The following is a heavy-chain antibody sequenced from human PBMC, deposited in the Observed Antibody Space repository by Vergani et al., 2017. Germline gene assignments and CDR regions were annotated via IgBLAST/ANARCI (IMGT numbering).Heavy chain of an antibody. CDR3: ARGAVAAPAHYMDV. D-gene: IGHD6-6*01. Sequence: VQLLESGGNLVQPGGSLRLSCAASGFTFSDYYMSWIRQAPGKGLEWVSYISSSGSTIYYADSVKGRFTISRDNAKNSLYLQMNSLRAEDTAVYYCARGAVAAPAHYMDVWGKGTTVTVSS. V-gene: IGHV3-11*04. J-gene: IGHJ6*03. CDR1: GFTFSDYY. CDR2: ISSSGSTI.